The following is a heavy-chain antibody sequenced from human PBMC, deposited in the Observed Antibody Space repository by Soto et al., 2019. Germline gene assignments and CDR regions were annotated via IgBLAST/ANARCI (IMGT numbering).Heavy chain of an antibody. CDR3: SRVFGNFWSVYYVDY. CDR2: IYYSRST. Sequence: SETLSLTCTVAGGSITSNYWTWIRQPPGKGLEWIGHIYYSRSTYYNPSLKSRVSMSVDTSKNQISLNLSSVTAADTAVYYCSRVFGNFWSVYYVDYWRQGPPLTISS. J-gene: IGHJ4*02. V-gene: IGHV4-59*13. D-gene: IGHD3-3*01. CDR1: GGSITSNY.